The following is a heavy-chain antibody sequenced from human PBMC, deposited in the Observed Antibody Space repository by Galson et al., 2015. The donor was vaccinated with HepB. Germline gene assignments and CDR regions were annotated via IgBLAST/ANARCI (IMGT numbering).Heavy chain of an antibody. J-gene: IGHJ5*02. CDR1: GFTFSSYS. D-gene: IGHD3-3*01. V-gene: IGHV3-48*01. CDR3: ARDSRATFGEPNWFDP. CDR2: ISATETTI. Sequence: SLRLSCAASGFTFSSYSMNWVRQAPGKGLDWISYISATETTIEYADSVKGRFIISRDNAKNSLYLQVNSLRVEDTAVYYCARDSRATFGEPNWFDPWGQGTLVIVSS.